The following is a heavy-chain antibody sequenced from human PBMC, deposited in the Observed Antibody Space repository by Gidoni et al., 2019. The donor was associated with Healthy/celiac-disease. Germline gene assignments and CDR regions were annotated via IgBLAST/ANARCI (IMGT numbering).Heavy chain of an antibody. D-gene: IGHD5-12*01. CDR3: ARGRDGYNYGY. CDR2: MSSSSSYI. Sequence: EVQLVESGGGLVKPGGSPRLSCAASGFTFSSYSMNWVRQAPGKGLEWVSSMSSSSSYIYYADSVKGRFTISRDNAKNSLYLQMNSLRAEDTAVYYCARGRDGYNYGYWGQGTLGTVSS. CDR1: GFTFSSYS. J-gene: IGHJ4*02. V-gene: IGHV3-21*01.